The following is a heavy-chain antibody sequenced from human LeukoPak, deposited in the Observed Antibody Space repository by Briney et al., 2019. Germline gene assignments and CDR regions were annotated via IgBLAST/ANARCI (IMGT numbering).Heavy chain of an antibody. V-gene: IGHV3-21*01. D-gene: IGHD2-15*01. CDR3: ARDIQGSYVADY. Sequence: GGSLRLSCAASGFTFSSYSMNWVRQAPGKGLEWVSSISSSSSYIYYADSVKGRFTISRDNAKNSLYLQMNSLRAEDTAVYYCARDIQGSYVADYWGQGTLVTVSS. J-gene: IGHJ4*02. CDR1: GFTFSSYS. CDR2: ISSSSSYI.